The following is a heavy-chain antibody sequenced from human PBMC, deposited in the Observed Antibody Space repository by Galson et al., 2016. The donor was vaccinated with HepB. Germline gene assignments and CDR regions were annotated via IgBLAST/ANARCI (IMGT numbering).Heavy chain of an antibody. CDR3: AKYCRGSSCKGYYFDY. CDR1: GFPFSSSA. V-gene: IGHV3-23*01. CDR2: FSGGTT. J-gene: IGHJ4*02. D-gene: IGHD2-15*01. Sequence: SLRLSCAASGFPFSSSAMSWARQAPGRGLEWVSTFSGGTTWYADSVKGRFTVSNDDSKNTLYLQMNNLRAEDTALYYCAKYCRGSSCKGYYFDYWGQGTLVTVSS.